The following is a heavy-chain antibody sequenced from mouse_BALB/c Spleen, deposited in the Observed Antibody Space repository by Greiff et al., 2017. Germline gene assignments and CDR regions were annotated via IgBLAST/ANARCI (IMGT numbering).Heavy chain of an antibody. J-gene: IGHJ4*01. CDR2: ISDGGSYT. CDR3: ARVYGSSYRYAMDY. D-gene: IGHD1-1*01. V-gene: IGHV5-4*02. Sequence: EVKLVESGGGLVKPGGSLKLSCAASGFTFSDYYMYWVRQTPEKRLEWVATISDGGSYTYYPDSVKGRFTISRDNAKNNLYLQMSSLKSEDTAMYYCARVYGSSYRYAMDYWGQGTSVTVSS. CDR1: GFTFSDYY.